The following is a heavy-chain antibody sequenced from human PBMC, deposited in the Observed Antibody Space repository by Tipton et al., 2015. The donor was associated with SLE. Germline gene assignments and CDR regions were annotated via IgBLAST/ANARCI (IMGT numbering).Heavy chain of an antibody. D-gene: IGHD3-22*01. CDR2: MRFDGSNK. Sequence: GSLRLSCAASGFTFSTYAMHWVRQAPGKVLEWVAFMRFDGSNKYFADSVKGRFTISRDNSNNTLYLQMNSLRAEDTAVYYCAKSTLNAHYSDSSGYHDYFDYWGQGTLVTVSS. CDR1: GFTFSTYA. V-gene: IGHV3-30*02. J-gene: IGHJ4*02. CDR3: AKSTLNAHYSDSSGYHDYFDY.